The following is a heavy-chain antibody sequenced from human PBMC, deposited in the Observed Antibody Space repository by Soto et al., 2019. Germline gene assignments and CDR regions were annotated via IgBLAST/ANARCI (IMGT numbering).Heavy chain of an antibody. CDR2: IFSNDEK. J-gene: IGHJ5*02. CDR1: GFSLSNAGLG. V-gene: IGHV2-26*04. D-gene: IGHD6-13*01. CDR3: ASTYSTSWYWFDP. Sequence: QVTVKESGPVLVKPTETLTLTCTVSGFSLSNAGLGVSWIRQPPGKALEWLAHIFSNDEKSYSTSLKSRLTISKDXXKSQVVLIMTNMDPVDTATYYCASTYSTSWYWFDPWGQGTLVTVSS.